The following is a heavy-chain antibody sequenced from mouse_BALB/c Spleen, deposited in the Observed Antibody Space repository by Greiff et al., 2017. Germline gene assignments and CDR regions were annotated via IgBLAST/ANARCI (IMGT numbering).Heavy chain of an antibody. CDR1: GYAFTNYL. V-gene: IGHV1-54*01. D-gene: IGHD1-1*01. J-gene: IGHJ1*01. CDR3: ARDYYYGRDYWYFDV. Sequence: QVQLKESGAELVRPGTSVKVSCKASGYAFTNYLIEWVKQRPGQGLEWIGVINPGSGGTNYNEKFKGKATLTADKSSSTAYMQLSSLTSDDSAVYFCARDYYYGRDYWYFDVWGAGTTVTVSS. CDR2: INPGSGGT.